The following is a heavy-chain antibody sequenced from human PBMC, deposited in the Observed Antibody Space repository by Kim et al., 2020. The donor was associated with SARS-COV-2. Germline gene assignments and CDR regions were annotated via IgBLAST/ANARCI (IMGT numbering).Heavy chain of an antibody. D-gene: IGHD5-18*01. CDR2: IIPIFGTA. CDR1: GGIFSSCA. Sequence: SVKVSCKASGGIFSSCAMSWVRQAPGQGLEWMGGIIPIFGTANYAQKFQGRVTITADESTSTAYMELSSQRSEDTAVYYCARPHTVGYSYVISFDYWGQGTLVTVSS. V-gene: IGHV1-69*13. J-gene: IGHJ4*02. CDR3: ARPHTVGYSYVISFDY.